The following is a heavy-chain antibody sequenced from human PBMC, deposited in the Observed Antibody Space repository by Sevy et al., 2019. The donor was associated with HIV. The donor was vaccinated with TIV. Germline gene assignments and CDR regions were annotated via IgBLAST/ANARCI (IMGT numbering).Heavy chain of an antibody. CDR3: ARLYPCGGACYYFDY. D-gene: IGHD2-21*02. CDR2: IIPTSGTA. V-gene: IGHV1-69*13. CDR1: GGNFRNYV. J-gene: IGHJ4*02. Sequence: ASVKVSCKASGGNFRNYVISWVRQAPGQGLEWMGGIIPTSGTANYAQKFQGRVTIIADESTSTAYMELSSLRSEDTAVYYCARLYPCGGACYYFDYWGQGTLVTVSS.